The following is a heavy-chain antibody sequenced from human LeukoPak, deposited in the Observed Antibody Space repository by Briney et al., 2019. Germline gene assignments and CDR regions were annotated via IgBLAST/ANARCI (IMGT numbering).Heavy chain of an antibody. CDR3: ARPKYGDAAYFAL. D-gene: IGHD4-17*01. CDR1: GGSFSGYY. CDR2: INHSGST. V-gene: IGHV4-34*01. J-gene: IGHJ2*01. Sequence: PSETLSLTCAVYGGSFSGYYWSWIRQPPGKGLEWIGEINHSGSTNYNPSLKSRVTISVDTSKNQFFLKVTSVTAADAAVYYCARPKYGDAAYFALWGRGALVTVSS.